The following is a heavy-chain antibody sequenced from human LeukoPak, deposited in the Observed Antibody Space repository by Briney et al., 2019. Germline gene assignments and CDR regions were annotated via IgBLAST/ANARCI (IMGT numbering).Heavy chain of an antibody. J-gene: IGHJ4*02. CDR2: MNPNSGNT. V-gene: IGHV1-8*01. CDR3: ARGRRYCSGGSCYVDY. D-gene: IGHD2-15*01. CDR1: GYTFTSYD. Sequence: ASVNVSCKASGYTFTSYDINWVRQATGQGLEWMGWMNPNSGNTGYAQKFQGRVTMTRNTSISTAYMELSSLRSEDTAVYYCARGRRYCSGGSCYVDYWGQGTLVTVSS.